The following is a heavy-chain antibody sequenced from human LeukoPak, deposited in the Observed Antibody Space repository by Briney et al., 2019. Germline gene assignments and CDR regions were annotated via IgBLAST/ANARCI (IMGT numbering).Heavy chain of an antibody. CDR2: IIPIFGTA. CDR1: GGTFISYA. J-gene: IGHJ4*02. D-gene: IGHD5-24*01. V-gene: IGHV1-69*05. CDR3: ARVPTGWLHRYYFDY. Sequence: GSSVKVSCKASGGTFISYAISWVRQAPGQGLEWMGGIIPIFGTANYAQKFQGRVTITTDESTSTAYMELSSLRSEDTAVYYCARVPTGWLHRYYFDYWGQGTLVTVSS.